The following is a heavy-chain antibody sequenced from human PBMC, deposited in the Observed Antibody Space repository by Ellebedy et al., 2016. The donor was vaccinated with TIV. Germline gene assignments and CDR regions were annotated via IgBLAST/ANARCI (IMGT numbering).Heavy chain of an antibody. D-gene: IGHD7-27*01. Sequence: SVKVSXXASGGTFNSYAISWVRQAPGQGLEWMDGFIPMFRTANYAQNFQGRVTITADESTSTAYMELSSLRSEDTAMYYCATTWSGFWGYYYGMDVWGQGTTVSVSS. J-gene: IGHJ6*02. V-gene: IGHV1-69*13. CDR1: GGTFNSYA. CDR3: ATTWSGFWGYYYGMDV. CDR2: FIPMFRTA.